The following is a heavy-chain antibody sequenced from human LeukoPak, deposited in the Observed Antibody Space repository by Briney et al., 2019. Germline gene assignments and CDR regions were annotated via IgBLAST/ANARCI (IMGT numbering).Heavy chain of an antibody. CDR3: AKGENKGMVELWFGV. CDR1: GFTFSDYY. CDR2: ISSSGSTI. J-gene: IGHJ4*02. D-gene: IGHD3-10*01. V-gene: IGHV3-11*01. Sequence: PGGSLRLSCAASGFTFSDYYMSWIRQAPGKGLEWVSYISSSGSTIYYADSVKGRFTISRDNSKNTLYLQMNSLRAEDTAVYYCAKGENKGMVELWFGVGGQGTLVTVSS.